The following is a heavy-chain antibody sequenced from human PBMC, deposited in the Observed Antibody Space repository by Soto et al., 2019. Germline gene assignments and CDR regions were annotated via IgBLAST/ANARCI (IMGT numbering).Heavy chain of an antibody. CDR1: GGSISSYY. J-gene: IGHJ4*02. D-gene: IGHD6-19*01. Sequence: SETLSLTCTVSGGSISSYYWSWIRQPPGKGLEWIGYIYYSGSTNYNPSLKSRVTISVDTSKNQFSLKLSSVTAADTAVYYCARFGSSGWSFDYWGQGTLVIVSS. CDR3: ARFGSSGWSFDY. V-gene: IGHV4-59*01. CDR2: IYYSGST.